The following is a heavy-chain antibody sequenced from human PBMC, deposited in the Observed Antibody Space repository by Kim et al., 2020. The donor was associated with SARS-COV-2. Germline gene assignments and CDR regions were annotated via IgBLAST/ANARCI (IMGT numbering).Heavy chain of an antibody. J-gene: IGHJ4*02. D-gene: IGHD6-19*01. CDR3: ARSPGDSSGWSRPFDY. CDR1: GGSISSYY. V-gene: IGHV4-59*08. Sequence: SETLSLTCTVSGGSISSYYWSWIRQPPGKGLEWIGYIYYSGSTNYNPSLKSRVTISVDTSKNQFSLKLSSVTAADTAVYYCARSPGDSSGWSRPFDYWGQGTLVTVSS. CDR2: IYYSGST.